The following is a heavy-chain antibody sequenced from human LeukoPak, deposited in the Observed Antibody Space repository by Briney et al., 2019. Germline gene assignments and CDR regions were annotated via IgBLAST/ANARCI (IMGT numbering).Heavy chain of an antibody. V-gene: IGHV4-30-2*01. D-gene: IGHD3-3*01. J-gene: IGHJ4*02. CDR2: IYHSGST. CDR3: ASQTSGYLYYFDY. CDR1: GGSISSGGYY. Sequence: SETLSLTCTVSGGSISSGGYYWSWIRQPPGKGLEWIGYIYHSGSTYYNPSLKSRVTISVDRSKNQFSLKLSSVTAADTAVYYCASQTSGYLYYFDYWGQGTLVTVSS.